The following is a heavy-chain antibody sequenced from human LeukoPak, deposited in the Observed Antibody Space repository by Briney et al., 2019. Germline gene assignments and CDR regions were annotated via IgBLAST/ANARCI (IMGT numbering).Heavy chain of an antibody. CDR3: AKDISFGVAGTGYFDY. D-gene: IGHD6-19*01. Sequence: PGGSLRLSCAASGFTFSSYAMHWVRQAPGKGLEWVAVISYDGSNKYYADSVKGRFTISRDNAKNSLYLQMNSLRAEDTALYYCAKDISFGVAGTGYFDYWGQGTLVTVSS. CDR2: ISYDGSNK. V-gene: IGHV3-30-3*01. J-gene: IGHJ4*02. CDR1: GFTFSSYA.